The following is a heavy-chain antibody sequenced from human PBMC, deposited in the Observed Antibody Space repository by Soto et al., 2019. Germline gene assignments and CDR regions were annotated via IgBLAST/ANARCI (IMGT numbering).Heavy chain of an antibody. CDR1: GFTFSDHY. D-gene: IGHD3-22*01. J-gene: IGHJ4*02. V-gene: IGHV3-72*01. CDR3: AREGDSSGPDFDY. CDR2: TTNRAKSYTA. Sequence: LRLSCAGSGFTFSDHYIDWVRQAPGKGLEWVGRTTNRAKSYTAEYAASVKGRFTISRDDSHMYLQMDSLKTEDTAVYYCAREGDSSGPDFDYWGQGTLVTVSS.